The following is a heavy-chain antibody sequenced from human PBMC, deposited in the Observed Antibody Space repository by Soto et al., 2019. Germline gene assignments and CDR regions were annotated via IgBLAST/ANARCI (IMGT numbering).Heavy chain of an antibody. Sequence: PSETLSLTCTVPGCSISSYYWSWIRQPPGKGLEWIGYIYYSGSTNYNPSLKSRVTISVDTSKNQFSLKLSSVTAADTAVYYCARLVEDYFDYWGQGTLVTVS. CDR2: IYYSGST. CDR3: ARLVEDYFDY. J-gene: IGHJ4*02. V-gene: IGHV4-59*08. D-gene: IGHD1-26*01. CDR1: GCSISSYY.